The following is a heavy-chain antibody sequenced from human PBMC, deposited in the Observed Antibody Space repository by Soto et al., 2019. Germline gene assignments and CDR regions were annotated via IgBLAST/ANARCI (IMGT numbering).Heavy chain of an antibody. CDR2: ISYDGSNK. J-gene: IGHJ3*02. Sequence: QVQLVESGGGVVQPGRSLRLSCAASGFTFNSYGMHWVRQAPGKGLEWVAVISYDGSNKYYADSVKGRFTISRDNSKNTLYLQMNSLRAEDTAVYYCAKEKGYDFWSGVDAFDIWGQGTMVTVSS. V-gene: IGHV3-30*18. CDR1: GFTFNSYG. CDR3: AKEKGYDFWSGVDAFDI. D-gene: IGHD3-3*01.